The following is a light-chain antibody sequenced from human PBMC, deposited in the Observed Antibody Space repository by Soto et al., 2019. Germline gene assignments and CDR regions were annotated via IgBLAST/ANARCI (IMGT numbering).Light chain of an antibody. J-gene: IGKJ4*01. V-gene: IGKV4-1*01. CDR1: QSVLYRSNRKYY. CDR3: QQFFSVPLT. CDR2: WAS. Sequence: DIVMTQSPDSLSMSLGERATINCKSSQSVLYRSNRKYYLAWYQQKPGHPPKLLIYWASTRGSGVPDRFSGGGSGTDFTLTISSLQAEDVAISYCQQFFSVPLTFGGGTKVEIK.